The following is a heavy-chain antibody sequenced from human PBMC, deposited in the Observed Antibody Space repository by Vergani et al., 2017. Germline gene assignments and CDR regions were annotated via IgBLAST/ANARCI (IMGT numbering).Heavy chain of an antibody. V-gene: IGHV4-30-4*08. CDR3: ARDIRSIAAAGYYYYDYMDV. J-gene: IGHJ6*03. CDR1: GGSISSGDYY. D-gene: IGHD6-13*01. Sequence: QVQLQESGPGLVKPSQTLSLTCTVSGGSISSGDYYWSWIRQPPGKGLEWIGYMYYSGSTYYNPSLKSRVTISVDTSKNQFSLKLSSVTAADTAVYYCARDIRSIAAAGYYYYDYMDVWGKGTTVTVSS. CDR2: MYYSGST.